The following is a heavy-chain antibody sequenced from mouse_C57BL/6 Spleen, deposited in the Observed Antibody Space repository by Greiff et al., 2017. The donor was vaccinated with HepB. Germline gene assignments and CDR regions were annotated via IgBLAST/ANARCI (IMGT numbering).Heavy chain of an antibody. V-gene: IGHV5-9-1*02. CDR2: ISSGGDYI. Sequence: EVQVVESGEGLVKPGGSLKLSCAASGFTFSSYAMSWVRQTPEKRLEWVAYISSGGDYIYYADTVKGRFTISRDNARNTLYLQMSSLKSEDTAMYYCTRDDDYDEGYAMDYWGQGTSVTVSS. CDR3: TRDDDYDEGYAMDY. J-gene: IGHJ4*01. D-gene: IGHD2-4*01. CDR1: GFTFSSYA.